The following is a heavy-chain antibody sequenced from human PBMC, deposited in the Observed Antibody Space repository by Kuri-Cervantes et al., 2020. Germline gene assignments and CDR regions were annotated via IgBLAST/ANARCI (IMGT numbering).Heavy chain of an antibody. CDR3: ARAAHWYSGSYSLLGY. CDR1: GFTFSSFG. V-gene: IGHV3-30*03. J-gene: IGHJ4*02. D-gene: IGHD1-26*01. CDR2: ISSDGTNK. Sequence: GESLKISCAASGFTFSSFGIHWVRQAPAKGLEWVTVISSDGTNKNYADSVKGRFTISRDNAKNSLYLQMNSLRDEDTAVYYCARAAHWYSGSYSLLGYWGQGTLVTVSS.